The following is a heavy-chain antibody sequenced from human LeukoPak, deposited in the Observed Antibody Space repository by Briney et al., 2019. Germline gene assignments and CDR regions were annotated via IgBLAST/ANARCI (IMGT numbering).Heavy chain of an antibody. D-gene: IGHD2-2*01. CDR3: ASGPAARYGWFDP. J-gene: IGHJ5*02. CDR2: INHSGST. Sequence: PSETLSLTCAVYGGSFSGYYWSWIRQPPGKGLEWIGEINHSGSTNYNPSLKSRVTISVDTSKNQFSLKLSSVTAADTAVYYCASGPAARYGWFDPWGQGTLVTVSS. V-gene: IGHV4-34*01. CDR1: GGSFSGYY.